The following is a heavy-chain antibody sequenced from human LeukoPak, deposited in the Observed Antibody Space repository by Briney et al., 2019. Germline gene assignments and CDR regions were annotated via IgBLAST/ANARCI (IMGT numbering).Heavy chain of an antibody. CDR3: AKHQSSPYSSGWYPFDY. CDR2: ISGSGGST. Sequence: GGSLRLSCAASGFTFSSYAMSWVRQAPGKGLEWVSAISGSGGSTYYADSVKGRFTIPRDNSKNTLYLQMNSLGAEDTAVYYCAKHQSSPYSSGWYPFDYRGQGTLVTVSS. D-gene: IGHD6-19*01. CDR1: GFTFSSYA. J-gene: IGHJ4*02. V-gene: IGHV3-23*01.